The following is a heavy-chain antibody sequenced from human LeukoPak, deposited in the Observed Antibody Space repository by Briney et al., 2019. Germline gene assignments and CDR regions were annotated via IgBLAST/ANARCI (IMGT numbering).Heavy chain of an antibody. V-gene: IGHV1-69*04. Sequence: SVKVSCKASGGTFSSYAISWVRQAPGQGLEWMGRIIPILGIANYAQKFQGRVTITADKSTSTAYMELSSLRSEDTAVYYCAREDYYDSSGISFDYWGQGTLVTVSS. CDR3: AREDYYDSSGISFDY. J-gene: IGHJ4*02. CDR1: GGTFSSYA. D-gene: IGHD3-22*01. CDR2: IIPILGIA.